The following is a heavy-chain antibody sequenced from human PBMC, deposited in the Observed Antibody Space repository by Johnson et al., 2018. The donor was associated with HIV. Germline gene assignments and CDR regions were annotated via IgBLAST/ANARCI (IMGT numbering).Heavy chain of an antibody. CDR2: INWNSGTI. CDR3: AKEDGAARAFDI. CDR1: GFTFDDYG. V-gene: IGHV3-20*04. D-gene: IGHD6-6*01. J-gene: IGHJ3*02. Sequence: VQLVESGGGVVRPGGSLRLSCAASGFTFDDYGMGWVRQAPGKGLEWVSGINWNSGTIGYADSVKGRFAISRDNAKNSMYLQMNGLRAEDTALYYCAKEDGAARAFDIWGQGTMVTVSS.